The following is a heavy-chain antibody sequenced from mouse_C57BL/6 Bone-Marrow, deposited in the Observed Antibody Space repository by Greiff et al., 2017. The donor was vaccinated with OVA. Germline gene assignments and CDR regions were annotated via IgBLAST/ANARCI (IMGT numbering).Heavy chain of an antibody. CDR3: AREGYDYDADWYFDV. V-gene: IGHV3-6*01. J-gene: IGHJ1*03. D-gene: IGHD2-4*01. Sequence: EVKLMESGPGLVKPSQSLSLTCSVTGYSITSGYYWNWIRQFPGNKLEWMGYISYDGSNNYNPSLKNRISITRDTSKNQFFLKLHSVTTEDTATYYCAREGYDYDADWYFDVWGTGTTVTVSS. CDR1: GYSITSGYY. CDR2: ISYDGSN.